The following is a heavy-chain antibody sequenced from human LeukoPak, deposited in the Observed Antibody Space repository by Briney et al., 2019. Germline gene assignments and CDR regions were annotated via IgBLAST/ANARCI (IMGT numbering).Heavy chain of an antibody. V-gene: IGHV3-11*04. J-gene: IGHJ4*02. Sequence: GGSLRLSCAVSGFTFSDYYMSWIRQAPGKGLKWVSYSTRSGSTMYYADSVKGRFTISRDNAKNSLFLQMNSLRAEDTAVYYCARVAVTLNFDYWGQGTLVTVSS. CDR1: GFTFSDYY. CDR3: ARVAVTLNFDY. D-gene: IGHD4-17*01. CDR2: STRSGSTM.